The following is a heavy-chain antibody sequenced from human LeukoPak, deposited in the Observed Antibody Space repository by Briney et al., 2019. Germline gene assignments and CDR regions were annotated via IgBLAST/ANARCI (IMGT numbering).Heavy chain of an antibody. D-gene: IGHD3-22*01. V-gene: IGHV4-59*12. J-gene: IGHJ3*02. CDR3: ARDSSYYYDSSGNAFDI. CDR2: IYYSGST. CDR1: GGSISSYY. Sequence: RSSETLSLTCTVSGGSISSYYWSWIRQPPGKGLEWIGYIYYSGSTNYNPSLKSRVTISVDTSKNQFSLKLSSVTAADTAVYYCARDSSYYYDSSGNAFDIWGQGTMVTVSS.